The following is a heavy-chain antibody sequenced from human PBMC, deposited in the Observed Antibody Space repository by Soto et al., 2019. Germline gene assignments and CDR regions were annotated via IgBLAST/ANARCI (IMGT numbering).Heavy chain of an antibody. CDR2: IYYSGST. V-gene: IGHV4-31*03. CDR1: GGSISSGGYY. CDR3: ARNNWTYHYYGMDV. Sequence: KLSETLSLTCTVSGGSISSGGYYWSWIRQHPGKGLEWIGYIYYSGSTYYNPSLKSRVTISVDTSKNQFSLKLSSVTAADTAVYYCARNNWTYHYYGMDVWGQGTTVTVSS. J-gene: IGHJ6*02. D-gene: IGHD1-20*01.